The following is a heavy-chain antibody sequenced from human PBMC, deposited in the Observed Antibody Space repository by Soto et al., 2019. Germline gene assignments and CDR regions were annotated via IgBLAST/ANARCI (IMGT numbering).Heavy chain of an antibody. CDR1: GFTFSSYG. CDR3: AKGVAVAGTHYYYGMDV. V-gene: IGHV3-30*18. CDR2: ISYDGSNK. D-gene: IGHD6-19*01. J-gene: IGHJ6*02. Sequence: QVQLVESGGGVVQPGRSLRLSCAASGFTFSSYGMHWVRQAPGKVLEWGAVISYDGSNKYYADSVKGRFTISRDNSKNTLYLQMNSLRAEDTAVYYCAKGVAVAGTHYYYGMDVWGQGTTVTVSS.